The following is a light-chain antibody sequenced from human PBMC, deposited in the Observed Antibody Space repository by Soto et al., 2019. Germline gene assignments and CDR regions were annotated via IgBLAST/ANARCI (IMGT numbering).Light chain of an antibody. CDR2: GAS. J-gene: IGKJ4*01. Sequence: EIVLTQSPGTLSLSPGERATLSCRARQSVSSSYLAWYQQKPGQAPRLLIYGASSRATGIPDRFSGSGSGTHFTLSIRRLESEDFAVYYCQQYETSPFTFGGGTKVDIK. CDR3: QQYETSPFT. V-gene: IGKV3-20*01. CDR1: QSVSSSY.